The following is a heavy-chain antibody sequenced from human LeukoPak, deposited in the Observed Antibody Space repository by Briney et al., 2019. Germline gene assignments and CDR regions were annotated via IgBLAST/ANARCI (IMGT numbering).Heavy chain of an antibody. CDR3: AKDERVYGTNAGTLLDY. D-gene: IGHD4/OR15-4a*01. Sequence: PGGSLRLSCAASGFTFSSYAMSWVRQAPGKGLEWVAVISYDGSNKYYADSVKGRFTISRDDSKNTLYLEMNSLRPEDTALYYCAKDERVYGTNAGTLLDYWGQGTLVSVSS. J-gene: IGHJ4*02. V-gene: IGHV3-30*18. CDR2: ISYDGSNK. CDR1: GFTFSSYA.